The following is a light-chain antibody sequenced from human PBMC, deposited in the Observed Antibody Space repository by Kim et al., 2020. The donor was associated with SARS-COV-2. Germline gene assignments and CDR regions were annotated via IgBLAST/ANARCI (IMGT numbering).Light chain of an antibody. CDR2: KAS. J-gene: IGKJ5*01. Sequence: DIQMTQSPTTLSASVGDRVAITCRASQSISNYLAWYQQKPGKAPKLLIYKASSLESGVPSRFSGSGSGTEFTLTINTLQPDDFATYYCQHYFTYQITCGQETRLEIK. CDR1: QSISNY. CDR3: QHYFTYQIT. V-gene: IGKV1-5*03.